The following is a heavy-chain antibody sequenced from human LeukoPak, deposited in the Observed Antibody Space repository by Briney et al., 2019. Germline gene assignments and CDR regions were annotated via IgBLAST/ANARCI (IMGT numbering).Heavy chain of an antibody. CDR1: GFTFSSYA. CDR2: ISYDGSNK. Sequence: PGGSLRLPCAASGFTFSSYAMRWVRQAPGKGLEWVAVISYDGSNKYYADSVKGRFTISRDNSKNTLYLQMNSLRAEDTAVYYCARDRGLRIAVAGNSWFNPWGQGTLVTVSS. CDR3: ARDRGLRIAVAGNSWFNP. D-gene: IGHD6-19*01. J-gene: IGHJ5*02. V-gene: IGHV3-30*04.